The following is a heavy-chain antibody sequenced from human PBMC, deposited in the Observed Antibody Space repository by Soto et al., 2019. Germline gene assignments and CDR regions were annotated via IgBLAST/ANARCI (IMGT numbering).Heavy chain of an antibody. D-gene: IGHD3-22*01. CDR1: GFTFSSYG. CDR3: ARDPHPLDDSSGYYGY. Sequence: GGSLRLSCAASGFTFSSYGMHWVRQAPGEGLEWVAVIWYDGSNKYYADSVKGRFTTSRDNSKNTLYLQMNSLRAEDTAVYYCARDPHPLDDSSGYYGYWGQGTLVTVS. J-gene: IGHJ4*02. CDR2: IWYDGSNK. V-gene: IGHV3-33*01.